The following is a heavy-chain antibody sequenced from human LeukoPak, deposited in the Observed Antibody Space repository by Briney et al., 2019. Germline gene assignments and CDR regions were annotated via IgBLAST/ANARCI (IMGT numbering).Heavy chain of an antibody. CDR1: GFTFTPYA. CDR3: AKNHYNTDSYSDY. CDR2: LSGSGAST. V-gene: IGHV3-23*01. J-gene: IGHJ4*02. D-gene: IGHD1-14*01. Sequence: GGALRLSCAASGFTFTPYAMSWVRQAPGKGLQWVSALSGSGASTYYADSVKGRVTISRDNSKNTLYLQMNSLRDEDTAVYYCAKNHYNTDSYSDYWGQGTLVTVSS.